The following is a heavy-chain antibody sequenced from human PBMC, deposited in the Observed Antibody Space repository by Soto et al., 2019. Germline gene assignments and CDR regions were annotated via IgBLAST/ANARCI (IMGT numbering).Heavy chain of an antibody. Sequence: QVQLVESGGGVVQPGRSLRLSCAASGFTFSSYGMHWVRQAPGKGLEWVAVISYDGSNKYYADSVKGRFTISRDKSKNTLYLQMNSLRAEDTAVYYCARTSGYDTFSVDYWGQGTLVTVSS. CDR2: ISYDGSNK. J-gene: IGHJ4*02. CDR1: GFTFSSYG. V-gene: IGHV3-30*03. D-gene: IGHD5-12*01. CDR3: ARTSGYDTFSVDY.